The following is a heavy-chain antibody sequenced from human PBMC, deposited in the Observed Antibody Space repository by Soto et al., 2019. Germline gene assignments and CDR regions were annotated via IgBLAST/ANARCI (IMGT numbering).Heavy chain of an antibody. D-gene: IGHD3-3*01. J-gene: IGHJ6*02. V-gene: IGHV4-34*01. CDR3: ARAPLYYDFWSGYGYYGMGV. Sequence: SETLSLTCAVYGGSFSGYYWSWIRQPPGKGLEWIGEINHSGSTNYNPSLKSRVTISVDTSKNQFSLKLSSVTAADTAVYYCARAPLYYDFWSGYGYYGMGVWGQGTTVTVSS. CDR1: GGSFSGYY. CDR2: INHSGST.